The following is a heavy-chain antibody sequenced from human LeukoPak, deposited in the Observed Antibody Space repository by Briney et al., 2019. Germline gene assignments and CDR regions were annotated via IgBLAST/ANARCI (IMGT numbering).Heavy chain of an antibody. J-gene: IGHJ1*01. CDR3: ARGHSPVTTKVSYFQH. CDR2: INHSGST. Sequence: PSETLSLTCAVYGGSFSGYYWSWIRQPPGKGLEWIGEINHSGSTNYNPSLKSRVTLLVDTSKNQFSLKLSSVTAADTAVYYCARGHSPVTTKVSYFQHWGQGTLVTVSS. CDR1: GGSFSGYY. V-gene: IGHV4-34*01. D-gene: IGHD4-17*01.